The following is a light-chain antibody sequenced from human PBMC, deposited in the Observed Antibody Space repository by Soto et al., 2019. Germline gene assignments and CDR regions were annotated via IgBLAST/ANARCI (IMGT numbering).Light chain of an antibody. V-gene: IGKV3-15*01. J-gene: IGKJ4*01. Sequence: EIVMTQSPATLSVSPGERATLSCRASQSVSSNLAWYQQKPGQAPRLLIYGASTRATGIPARFSGSGSGTELALTIRSLQSEDLAVYYCQQYNNWPLAFGGAAKVQIK. CDR3: QQYNNWPLA. CDR2: GAS. CDR1: QSVSSN.